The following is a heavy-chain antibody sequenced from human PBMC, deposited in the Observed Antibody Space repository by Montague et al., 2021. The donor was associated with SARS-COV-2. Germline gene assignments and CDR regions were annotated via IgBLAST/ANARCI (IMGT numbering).Heavy chain of an antibody. V-gene: IGHV3-64*01. CDR2: ISSDGVHI. Sequence: SLRLSCAASGFTFRNYAMYWVRQAPGKRLEYVSAISSDGVHIYYANSVKGGFTISRDNSKNTLSLQMGSLSAEDMAMYYCARDEGSYWGQGTLVTVSS. CDR1: GFTFRNYA. J-gene: IGHJ4*02. CDR3: ARDEGSY.